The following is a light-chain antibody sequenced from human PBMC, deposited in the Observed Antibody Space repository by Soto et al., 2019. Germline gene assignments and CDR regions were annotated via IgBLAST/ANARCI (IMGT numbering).Light chain of an antibody. J-gene: IGKJ1*01. Sequence: EIVLTQSPGTLSLSPGERATLSCRASQSVSSSFLAWYQKTPGQAPRLLIYGASNTATGIPDRFSGSGSGTDFTLTISRLEPEDVAVYYCQQYVTSPWAFGQGTKVAIE. CDR1: QSVSSSF. CDR3: QQYVTSPWA. CDR2: GAS. V-gene: IGKV3-20*01.